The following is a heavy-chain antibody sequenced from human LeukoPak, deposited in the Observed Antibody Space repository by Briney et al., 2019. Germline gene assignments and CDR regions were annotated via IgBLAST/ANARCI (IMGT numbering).Heavy chain of an antibody. CDR2: DYYSGST. CDR1: GGSISSSY. J-gene: IGHJ4*02. Sequence: PSETLSLTCTVSGGSISSSYWSWIRQPPGKALEWIGYDYYSGSTNYNPSLKSRVTISVDTSKNQFSLRLSSVTAADTAVYYCARWRSGFDSWGQGTLVTVSS. V-gene: IGHV4-59*01. CDR3: ARWRSGFDS.